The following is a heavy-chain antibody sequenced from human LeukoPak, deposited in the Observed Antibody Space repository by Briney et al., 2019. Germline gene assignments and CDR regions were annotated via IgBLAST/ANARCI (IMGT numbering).Heavy chain of an antibody. D-gene: IGHD3-9*01. CDR2: IWYDGSNK. V-gene: IGHV3-33*01. J-gene: IGHJ6*02. Sequence: GRSLRLSCAASGFTFSSYGMHWVRQAPGKGLEGVAVIWYDGSNKYYADSVKGRFTISRDNSKNTLYLQMNSLRAEDTAEYYCARRNYDILTGYSYGMDVWGQGTTVTVSS. CDR1: GFTFSSYG. CDR3: ARRNYDILTGYSYGMDV.